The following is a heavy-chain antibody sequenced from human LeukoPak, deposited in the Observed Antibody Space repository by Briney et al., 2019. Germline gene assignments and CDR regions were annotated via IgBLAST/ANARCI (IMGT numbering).Heavy chain of an antibody. CDR2: INTNTGNP. Sequence: APVKVSCKASGYTFTNYAMNWVRQAPGQGLEWMGWINTNTGNPTYAQGFTGRFVFSLDTSVSTAYLQISSLKAEDTAMYYCARERRSSSPGEQQLVRAFDIWGQGTMSPPLQ. J-gene: IGHJ3*02. CDR3: ARERRSSSPGEQQLVRAFDI. CDR1: GYTFTNYA. V-gene: IGHV7-4-1*02. D-gene: IGHD6-13*01.